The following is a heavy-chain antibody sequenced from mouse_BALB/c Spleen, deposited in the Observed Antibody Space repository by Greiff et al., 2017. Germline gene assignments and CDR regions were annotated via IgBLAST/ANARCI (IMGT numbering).Heavy chain of an antibody. V-gene: IGHV5-4*02. J-gene: IGHJ2*01. CDR2: ISDGGSYT. Sequence: EVKLQESGGGLVKPGGSLKLSCAASGFTFSDYYMYWVRQTPEKRLEWVATISDGGSYTYYPDSVKGRFTISRDNAKNNLYLQMSSLKSEDTAMYYCARAGYGNYDYWGQGTTLTVSS. CDR1: GFTFSDYY. CDR3: ARAGYGNYDY. D-gene: IGHD2-10*02.